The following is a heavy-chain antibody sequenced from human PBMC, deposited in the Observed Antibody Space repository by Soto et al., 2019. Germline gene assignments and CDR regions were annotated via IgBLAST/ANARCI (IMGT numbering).Heavy chain of an antibody. V-gene: IGHV4-34*01. Sequence: QVQLQQWGAGLLKPSETLSLTCTVYGGSFSTYYWSWIRQPPGKGLEWIGEINHSGNTNYNPSLMGRVTMSFDTFKNQFSLKLNSVTAADTAVYYCTGPYPYYFDSWGQGTLVTVSS. CDR2: INHSGNT. CDR1: GGSFSTYY. CDR3: TGPYPYYFDS. J-gene: IGHJ4*02.